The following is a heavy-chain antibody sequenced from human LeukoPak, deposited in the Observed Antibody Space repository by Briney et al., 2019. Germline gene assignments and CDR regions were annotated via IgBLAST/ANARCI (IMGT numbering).Heavy chain of an antibody. D-gene: IGHD6-13*01. CDR1: GFTFSSYG. V-gene: IGHV3-30*02. J-gene: IGHJ6*03. CDR3: ARARYSSSWSPGNYYFYMDV. CDR2: IRYDGSNK. Sequence: GGSLRLSCAASGFTFSSYGMHWVRQAPGKGLEWVAFIRYDGSNKYYADSVKGRFTISRDNSKNTLYLQMNSLRAEDTALYYCARARYSSSWSPGNYYFYMDVWGKGTTVTVSS.